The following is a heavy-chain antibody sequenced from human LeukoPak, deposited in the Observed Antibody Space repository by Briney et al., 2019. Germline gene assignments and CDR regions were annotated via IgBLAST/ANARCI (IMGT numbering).Heavy chain of an antibody. J-gene: IGHJ4*02. CDR3: ARGPSSSWPRGPLDY. CDR1: GFTFSSYA. CDR2: ISYDGSNK. V-gene: IGHV3-30-3*01. Sequence: PGGSLRLSCAASGFTFSSYAMHWVRQAPGKGLEWVAVISYDGSNKYYADSVKGRFTISRDNSKNTLYLQMNSLRAEDTAVYYCARGPSSSWPRGPLDYWGQGTLVTVSS. D-gene: IGHD6-13*01.